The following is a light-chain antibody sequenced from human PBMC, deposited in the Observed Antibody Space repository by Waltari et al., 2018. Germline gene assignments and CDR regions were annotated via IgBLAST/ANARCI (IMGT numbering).Light chain of an antibody. J-gene: IGLJ1*01. V-gene: IGLV2-11*01. Sequence: QSALTQPRPVSGSPGQSVTISCAGNRRNVGRYNYVSWYQLHPGKAPQLIIYDVSERPSGVPDRFSGSKSGNTASLTISGLQAEDEADYYCSSYAGSHTEVFGTGTEITVL. CDR2: DVS. CDR1: RRNVGRYNY. CDR3: SSYAGSHTEV.